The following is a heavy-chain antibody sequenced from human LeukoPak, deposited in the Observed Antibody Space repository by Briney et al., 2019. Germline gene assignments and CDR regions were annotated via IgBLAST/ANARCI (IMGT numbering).Heavy chain of an antibody. CDR3: ARDGPISSGWYLRVSWFDP. CDR1: GGSFSGYY. Sequence: SETLSLTCAAYGGSFSGYYWSWIRQPPGKGLEWIGEINHSGSTNYNPSLKSRVTISVDTSKNQFPLKLSSVNAADTAVYYCARDGPISSGWYLRVSWFDPWGQGTLVTVSS. CDR2: INHSGST. D-gene: IGHD6-19*01. J-gene: IGHJ5*02. V-gene: IGHV4-34*01.